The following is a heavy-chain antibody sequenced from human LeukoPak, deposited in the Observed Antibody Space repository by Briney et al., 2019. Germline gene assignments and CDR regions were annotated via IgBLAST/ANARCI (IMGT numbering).Heavy chain of an antibody. J-gene: IGHJ4*02. CDR2: ISAFNGYT. Sequence: GASVKVSCKASGYTFSTSGISWVRQAPGQGLEWMGWISAFNGYTNYAQKVQGRLTVTTDPSTSTAYMELRSLISDDTAVYYCARDRGILTGSNTSDFDYWGQGTLVTVSS. CDR3: ARDRGILTGSNTSDFDY. D-gene: IGHD3-9*01. V-gene: IGHV1-18*01. CDR1: GYTFSTSG.